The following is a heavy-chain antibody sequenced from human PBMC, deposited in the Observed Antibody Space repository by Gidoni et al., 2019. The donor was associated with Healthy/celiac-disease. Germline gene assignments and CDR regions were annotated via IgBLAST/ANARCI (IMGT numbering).Heavy chain of an antibody. D-gene: IGHD4-17*01. CDR1: GFTFSSYA. CDR3: AKDSVLMTTVTKGDWFDP. CDR2: ISGSGGST. J-gene: IGHJ5*02. Sequence: EVQLLESGGGLVQPGGSLRLSCAASGFTFSSYAMSWVRQAPGKGLEWVSAISGSGGSTYYADSVKGRFTISRDNSKNTLYLQMNSLRAEDTAVYYCAKDSVLMTTVTKGDWFDPWGQGTLVTVSS. V-gene: IGHV3-23*01.